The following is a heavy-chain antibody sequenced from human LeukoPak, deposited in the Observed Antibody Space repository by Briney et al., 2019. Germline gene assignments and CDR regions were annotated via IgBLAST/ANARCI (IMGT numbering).Heavy chain of an antibody. Sequence: PSETLSLTCTVSGDSISSYYWSWIRQPPGKGLEWIGYIYYSGSTNYNPSLKSRVTISVDTSKNQFSLKLNSVTAADTAVYYCARVGIYCSGGSCYFNWFDPWGQGTLVTVSS. CDR3: ARVGIYCSGGSCYFNWFDP. CDR2: IYYSGST. CDR1: GDSISSYY. J-gene: IGHJ5*02. V-gene: IGHV4-59*01. D-gene: IGHD2-15*01.